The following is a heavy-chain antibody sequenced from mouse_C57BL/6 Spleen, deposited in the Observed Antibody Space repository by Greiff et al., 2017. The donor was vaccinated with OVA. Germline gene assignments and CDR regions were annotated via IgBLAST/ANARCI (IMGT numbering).Heavy chain of an antibody. J-gene: IGHJ2*01. D-gene: IGHD4-1*02. Sequence: QVQLQQSGPGLVQPSQSLSITCTVSGFSLTSYGVHWVRQSPGKGLEWLGVIWRGGSTDYNAAFMSRLSITKDNSKSQVFFKMNSLQADDTAIYYCAKMATPTGTNYFDYWGQGATLTVSS. V-gene: IGHV2-5*01. CDR1: GFSLTSYG. CDR2: IWRGGST. CDR3: AKMATPTGTNYFDY.